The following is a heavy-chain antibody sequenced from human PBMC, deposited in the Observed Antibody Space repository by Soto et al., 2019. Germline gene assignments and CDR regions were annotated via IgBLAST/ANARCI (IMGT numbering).Heavy chain of an antibody. D-gene: IGHD2-21*02. CDR1: GDTFSSYT. CDR2: VIPVLGVT. CDR3: ARRRYCGADCYSQYYYGMDI. Sequence: QVQLVQSGAELNKPGSSVKVSCRAGGDTFSSYTVSWVRQAPGQGLEWMGRVIPVLGVTNYARKFQGRVSITAEKSPSTAYLALSSLTSGDRGVYYCARRRYCGADCYSQYYYGMDIWGQGTTVIVSS. J-gene: IGHJ6*02. V-gene: IGHV1-69*02.